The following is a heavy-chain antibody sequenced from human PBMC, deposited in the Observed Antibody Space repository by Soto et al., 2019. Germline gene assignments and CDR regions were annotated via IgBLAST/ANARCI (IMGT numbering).Heavy chain of an antibody. CDR1: GGSISSYS. J-gene: IGHJ5*02. CDR3: ARLNLVGATDRRVIWFDH. D-gene: IGHD1-26*01. Sequence: SDTLFLTCPISGGSISSYSWSCIRPPRGKGLEWIGYIYYRGSTNYNPSLKSRVTISVDTSKNQFSLKLSSVTAADTAVYYSARLNLVGATDRRVIWFDHWVQGTMSTVAT. V-gene: IGHV4-59*01. CDR2: IYYRGST.